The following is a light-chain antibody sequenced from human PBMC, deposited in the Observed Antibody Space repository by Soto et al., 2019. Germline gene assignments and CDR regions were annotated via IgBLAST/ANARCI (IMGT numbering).Light chain of an antibody. CDR2: AAS. CDR3: QQYYSYPIT. V-gene: IGKV1-39*01. CDR1: LSVANY. J-gene: IGKJ5*01. Sequence: DIHMTQSPASLSASVGDRVTITCRANLSVANYLHWYQQKSGRVPKLLIYAASNLQRGVPSRFSGGGSGTDFTLTISCLQSEDFATYYCQQYYSYPITFGQGTRLEIK.